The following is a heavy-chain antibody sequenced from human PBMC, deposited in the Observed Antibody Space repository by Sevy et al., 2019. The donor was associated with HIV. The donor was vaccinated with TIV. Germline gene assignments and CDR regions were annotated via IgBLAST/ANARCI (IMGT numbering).Heavy chain of an antibody. CDR1: GFTLPDYE. CDR3: ARGPGYYDGGSWLDP. J-gene: IGHJ5*02. CDR2: ISRSGTTI. D-gene: IGHD3-9*01. Sequence: GGSLRLSCVASGFTLPDYEMNWVRQAPGKGLEWVASISRSGTTIYYADSLKGRFTISGDSAKNSVYLQMNSLRAEDTGFYFCARGPGYYDGGSWLDPWGQGTLVTVSS. V-gene: IGHV3-48*03.